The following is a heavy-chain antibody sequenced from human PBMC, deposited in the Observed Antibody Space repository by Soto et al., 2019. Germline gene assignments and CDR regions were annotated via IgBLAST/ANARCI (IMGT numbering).Heavy chain of an antibody. CDR1: GFTFSSYA. CDR3: VKDSAGVVIKFGYYFDY. CDR2: ISSNGGST. Sequence: PGGSLRLSCSASGFTFSSYAMHWVRQAPGKGLEYVSAISSNGGSTYYADSVKGRFTISRDNSKNTLYLQMSSLRAEDTAVYYCVKDSAGVVIKFGYYFDYWGEGNLVT. V-gene: IGHV3-64D*06. J-gene: IGHJ4*02. D-gene: IGHD3-3*01.